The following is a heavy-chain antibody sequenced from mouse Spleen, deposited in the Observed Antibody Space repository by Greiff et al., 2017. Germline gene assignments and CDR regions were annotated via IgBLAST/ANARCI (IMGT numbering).Heavy chain of an antibody. CDR3: ARFEDWYFDV. CDR1: GYTFTDYN. CDR2: INPNNGGT. V-gene: IGHV1-22*01. Sequence: EVKLMESGPELVKPGASVKMSCKASGYTFTDYNMHWVKQSHGKSLEWIGYINPNNGGTSYNQKFKGKATLTVNKSSSTAYMELRSLTSEDSAVYYCARFEDWYFDVWGAGTTVTVSS. J-gene: IGHJ1*01.